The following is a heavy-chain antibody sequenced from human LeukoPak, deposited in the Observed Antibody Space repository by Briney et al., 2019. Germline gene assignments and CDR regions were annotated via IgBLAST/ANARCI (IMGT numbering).Heavy chain of an antibody. CDR1: GGTFSSYA. J-gene: IGHJ6*03. CDR3: ARGGSYDFWSGNYYYYMDV. CDR2: IIPIFGTA. Sequence: GASVKVSCKASGGTFSSYAISWVRQAPGQGLEWMGGIIPIFGTANYAQKFQGRVTITTDESTSTAYMELSSLRSEDTAVYYCARGGSYDFWSGNYYYYMDVWGKGTTVTVSS. V-gene: IGHV1-69*05. D-gene: IGHD3-3*01.